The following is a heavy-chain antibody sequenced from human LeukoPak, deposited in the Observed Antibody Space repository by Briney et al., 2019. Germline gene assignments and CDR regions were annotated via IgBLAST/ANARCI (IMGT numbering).Heavy chain of an antibody. Sequence: GASLQISCKGSGYSFTSYWIGWVRQMPGKGLEWMGIIYPGDSGPTYSPSFQGQVTISVDKSINTAYLQWSSLQASDTAMYYCGMSGDRVPLQDDVFDVWGQGTMVTVST. D-gene: IGHD1-26*01. CDR1: GYSFTSYW. CDR2: IYPGDSGP. J-gene: IGHJ3*01. V-gene: IGHV5-51*01. CDR3: GMSGDRVPLQDDVFDV.